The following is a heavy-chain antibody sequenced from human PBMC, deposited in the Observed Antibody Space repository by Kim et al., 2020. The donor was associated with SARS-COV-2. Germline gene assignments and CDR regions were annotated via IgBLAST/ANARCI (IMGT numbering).Heavy chain of an antibody. CDR3: ARVGRWLQGRFDY. V-gene: IGHV4-34*01. CDR1: GGSFSGYY. J-gene: IGHJ4*02. Sequence: SETLSLTCAVYGGSFSGYYWSWIRQPPGKGLEWIGEINHSGSTNYNPSLKSRVTISVDTSKNQFSLKLSSVTAADTAVYYCARVGRWLQGRFDYWGQGTLVTVSS. CDR2: INHSGST. D-gene: IGHD5-12*01.